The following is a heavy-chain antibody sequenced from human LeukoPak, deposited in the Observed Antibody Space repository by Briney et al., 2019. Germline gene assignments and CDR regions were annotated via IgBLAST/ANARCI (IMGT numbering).Heavy chain of an antibody. J-gene: IGHJ6*03. CDR1: GFTFDDYA. CDR3: AKDGSSLGSSSMGYYYYIDV. V-gene: IGHV3-9*01. CDR2: ISWDSGSI. Sequence: GGSLRLSCSGSGFTFDDYAMHWVRQGPGKGLVGGSGISWDSGSIGYAGSVKGRFTISRDNAKNSLYLQMNSLRAEDTALYYCAKDGSSLGSSSMGYYYYIDVWGKGTTVTVSS. D-gene: IGHD6-13*01.